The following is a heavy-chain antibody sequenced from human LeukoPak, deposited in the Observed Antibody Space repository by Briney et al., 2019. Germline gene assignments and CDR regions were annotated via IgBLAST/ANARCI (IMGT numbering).Heavy chain of an antibody. D-gene: IGHD6-13*01. CDR2: IKQDGSEK. V-gene: IGHV3-7*04. Sequence: GGSLRLSCATSGFTFSSYWMSWVRQAPGKGLEWVANIKQDGSEKYYMDSVKGRFAISRDNAKNSLYLQMSSLRAEDTAVYYCARVAAAVPDQWGQGTLVTVSS. CDR1: GFTFSSYW. CDR3: ARVAAAVPDQ. J-gene: IGHJ5*02.